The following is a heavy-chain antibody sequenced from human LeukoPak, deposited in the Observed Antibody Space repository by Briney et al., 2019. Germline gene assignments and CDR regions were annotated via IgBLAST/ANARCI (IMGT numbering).Heavy chain of an antibody. J-gene: IGHJ4*02. CDR1: GYTFTGNF. D-gene: IGHD4-17*01. CDR2: INPNSGGT. Sequence: ASVKVSCKASGYTFTGNFIHRVRQAPGQGLEWMGWINPNSGGTNYAQKFQGRVTMTRDTTISTAYLELSRLRSDETAVYYCARGGRDYGDYIWGIGIDYWGQGTLVTVSS. CDR3: ARGGRDYGDYIWGIGIDY. V-gene: IGHV1-2*02.